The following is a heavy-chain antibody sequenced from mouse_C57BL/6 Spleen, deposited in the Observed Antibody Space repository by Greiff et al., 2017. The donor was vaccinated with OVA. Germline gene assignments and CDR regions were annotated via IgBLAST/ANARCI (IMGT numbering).Heavy chain of an antibody. V-gene: IGHV1-81*01. J-gene: IGHJ1*03. Sequence: VKLVESGAELARPGASVKLSCKASGYTFTSYGISWVKQRTGQGLEWIGEIYPRSGNTYYNEKFKGKATLTADKSSSTAYMELRSLTSEDSAVYFCARSPHYYGSSYNWYFDVWGTGTTVTVSS. CDR2: IYPRSGNT. D-gene: IGHD1-1*01. CDR3: ARSPHYYGSSYNWYFDV. CDR1: GYTFTSYG.